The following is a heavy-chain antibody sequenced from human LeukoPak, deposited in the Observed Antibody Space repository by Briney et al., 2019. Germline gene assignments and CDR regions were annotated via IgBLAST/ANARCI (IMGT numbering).Heavy chain of an antibody. V-gene: IGHV3-72*01. J-gene: IGHJ4*02. Sequence: GGSLRLSCAASGFTFSDHYMDWVRQAPGKGLEWVGRTRNKANSYTTEYAASVKGRFTISRDDSKNSLYLQMNSLKTEDTAVYYCARGRSVYYYDSSDFDYWGQETLVTVSS. CDR3: ARGRSVYYYDSSDFDY. D-gene: IGHD3-22*01. CDR1: GFTFSDHY. CDR2: TRNKANSYTT.